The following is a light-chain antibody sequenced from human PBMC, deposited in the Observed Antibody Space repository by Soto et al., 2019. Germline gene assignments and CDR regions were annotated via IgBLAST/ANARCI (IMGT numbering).Light chain of an antibody. Sequence: IQLTQSPTTLPASVGDRVTLTCRASESISNWLAWYQQRPGTAPKLLIYHASILETAVPSRFSGNGSGTAFTLTISSLQPGDFATYYCQQYRTYSFGQGTKVDSK. J-gene: IGKJ1*01. V-gene: IGKV1-5*01. CDR2: HAS. CDR3: QQYRTYS. CDR1: ESISNW.